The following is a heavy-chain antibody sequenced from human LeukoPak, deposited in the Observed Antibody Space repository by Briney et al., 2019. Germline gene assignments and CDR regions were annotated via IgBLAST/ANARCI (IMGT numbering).Heavy chain of an antibody. CDR1: GGSISSSSHY. J-gene: IGHJ6*02. Sequence: SETLSLTCTVSGGSISSSSHYWGWIRQPPGKGLEWIGSICYSGSTYYNPSLKSRVTISVDTSKNQFSLELTSVTAADTAVYYCARDGGFGEFLPDYYYYYGMDVWGQGTTVTVSS. CDR3: ARDGGFGEFLPDYYYYYGMDV. CDR2: ICYSGST. D-gene: IGHD3-10*01. V-gene: IGHV4-39*07.